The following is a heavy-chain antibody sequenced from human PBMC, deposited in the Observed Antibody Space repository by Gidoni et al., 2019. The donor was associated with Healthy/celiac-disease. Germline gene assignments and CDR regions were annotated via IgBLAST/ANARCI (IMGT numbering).Heavy chain of an antibody. Sequence: QLQLQESGTGLVKPSETLSLPCTVSGGSISSSSYYWGWIRQPPGKGLEWIGSIYYSGSTYYNPSLKSRVTISVDTSKNQFSLKLSSVTAADTAVYYCAGIFTDYFDYWGQGTLVTVSS. CDR1: GGSISSSSYY. CDR2: IYYSGST. CDR3: AGIFTDYFDY. V-gene: IGHV4-39*01. J-gene: IGHJ4*02. D-gene: IGHD3-9*01.